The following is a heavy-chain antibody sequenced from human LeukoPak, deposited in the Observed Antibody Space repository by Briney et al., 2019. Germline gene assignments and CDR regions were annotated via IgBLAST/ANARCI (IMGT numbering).Heavy chain of an antibody. J-gene: IGHJ5*01. CDR1: GYTFTSYY. V-gene: IGHV1-46*01. CDR3: ARHSSVAGTSGCFDS. D-gene: IGHD6-19*01. CDR2: INPSGGST. Sequence: GASVKVSCKASGYTFTSYYMHWVRQAPGQGLEWMGIINPSGGSTSYAQKLQGRVTMTTDTSTSTAYMELRSLRSDDTAVYYCARHSSVAGTSGCFDSWGQGTLVTVSS.